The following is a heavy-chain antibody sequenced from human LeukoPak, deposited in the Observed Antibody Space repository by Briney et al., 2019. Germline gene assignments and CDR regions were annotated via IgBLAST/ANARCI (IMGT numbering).Heavy chain of an antibody. CDR3: ARSPLNNYYDSSGYYSPFDY. Sequence: SVKVSCKASGGTFSSYAISWVRQAPGQGLEWMGRIIPILGIANYAQKFQGRVTITADKSTSTAYMELSSLRSEDTAVYYCARSPLNNYYDSSGYYSPFDYWGQGTLVTVSS. CDR2: IIPILGIA. D-gene: IGHD3-22*01. CDR1: GGTFSSYA. J-gene: IGHJ4*02. V-gene: IGHV1-69*04.